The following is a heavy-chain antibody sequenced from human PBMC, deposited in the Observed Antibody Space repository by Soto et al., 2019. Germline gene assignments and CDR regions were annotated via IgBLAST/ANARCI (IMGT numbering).Heavy chain of an antibody. CDR2: ISGTGTYI. D-gene: IGHD6-19*01. Sequence: EVQLVESGGGLVKPGESLRLSCAASGFIFDSYTMNWVRQAPGKRLEWVSSISGTGTYIYYQDSLKGRVIISRDNAKNSLYLQLHDLRAEATAVYYCVRAGAVAVTGFEYWGQGALVTVS. CDR1: GFIFDSYT. V-gene: IGHV3-21*01. J-gene: IGHJ4*02. CDR3: VRAGAVAVTGFEY.